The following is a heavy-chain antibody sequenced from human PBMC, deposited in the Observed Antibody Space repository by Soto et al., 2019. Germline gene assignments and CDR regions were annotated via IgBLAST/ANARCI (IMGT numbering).Heavy chain of an antibody. V-gene: IGHV3-9*01. Sequence: EVQLVESGGGLVQPGRSLRLSCAASGFTFDDYAMHWVRQAPGKGLEWVSGISWNSGSIGYADSVKGRFTISRDNAKNSLYLQMNSLRAEDTALYYCAKEVSSGYTLDYWGQGTLVTVSS. CDR1: GFTFDDYA. CDR3: AKEVSSGYTLDY. CDR2: ISWNSGSI. J-gene: IGHJ4*02. D-gene: IGHD3-22*01.